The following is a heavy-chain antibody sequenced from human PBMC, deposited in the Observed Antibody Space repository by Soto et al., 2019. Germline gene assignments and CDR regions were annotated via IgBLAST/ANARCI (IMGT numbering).Heavy chain of an antibody. CDR2: INHTGGS. V-gene: IGHV4-34*01. J-gene: IGHJ4*02. Sequence: SETLGLTCTVDGGHFVDYYWSWIRQPPGEGLEWIGEINHTGGSSYNPSLKSRVIISVDASKNQFSLQLNSATPEDTAVYYCATWRFDYWGQGTLVTVSS. CDR1: GGHFVDYY. CDR3: ATWRFDY.